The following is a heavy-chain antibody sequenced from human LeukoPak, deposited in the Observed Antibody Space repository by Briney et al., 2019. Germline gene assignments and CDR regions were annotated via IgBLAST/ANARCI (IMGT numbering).Heavy chain of an antibody. CDR1: GGSISSGGYY. Sequence: PSETLSLTCTVSGGSISSGGYYWSWIRQHPGKGLEWIGYIYYSGSTYYSPSLKSRVTISVDTSKNQFSLKLSSVTAADTAVYYCAVDSGPGVHDYWGQGTLVTVSS. D-gene: IGHD3/OR15-3a*01. CDR2: IYYSGST. V-gene: IGHV4-31*03. J-gene: IGHJ4*02. CDR3: AVDSGPGVHDY.